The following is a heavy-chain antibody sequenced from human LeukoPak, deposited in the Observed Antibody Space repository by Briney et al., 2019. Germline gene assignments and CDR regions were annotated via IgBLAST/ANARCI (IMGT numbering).Heavy chain of an antibody. J-gene: IGHJ3*02. CDR3: ARGRTHRYYYDSSGYYGGAFDI. CDR2: IYSGGST. Sequence: GGSLRLSCAASGFTVSSNYMSWVRQASGKGLEWVSVIYSGGSTYYADSVKGRFTISRDNSKSTLYIQMNSLRSDDTAVYYCARGRTHRYYYDSSGYYGGAFDIWGQGTMVTVSS. CDR1: GFTVSSNY. D-gene: IGHD3-22*01. V-gene: IGHV3-53*05.